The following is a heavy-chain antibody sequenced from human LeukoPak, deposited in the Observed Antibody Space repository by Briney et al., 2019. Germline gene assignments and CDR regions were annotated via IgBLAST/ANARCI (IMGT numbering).Heavy chain of an antibody. Sequence: GGSLRLSCTAAGFTFGDYAMSWIRQAPGKGLEWVGCIRSKAYGGTADYAASVKGRFTISRDDPKAIAYLQMNSLKTEDTAVYHCTRGRGAYKLYYYWGQGALFSVSS. CDR2: IRSKAYGGTA. J-gene: IGHJ4*02. D-gene: IGHD5-24*01. CDR3: TRGRGAYKLYYY. CDR1: GFTFGDYA. V-gene: IGHV3-49*03.